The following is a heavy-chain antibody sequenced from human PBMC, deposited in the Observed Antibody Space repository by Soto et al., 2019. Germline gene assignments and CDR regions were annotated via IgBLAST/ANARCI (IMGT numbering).Heavy chain of an antibody. Sequence: EVQLLESGGGLVQPGGSLRLSCAASGFTFSSYAMSWVRQAPGKGLEWVSAISGSGGSTYYADSVKGRFTISRDNSKNPLYLQMNSLRAEDTAVYYCAKDSLKNVYGASLDYWGQGTLVTVSS. CDR2: ISGSGGST. V-gene: IGHV3-23*01. CDR1: GFTFSSYA. CDR3: AKDSLKNVYGASLDY. D-gene: IGHD4-17*01. J-gene: IGHJ4*02.